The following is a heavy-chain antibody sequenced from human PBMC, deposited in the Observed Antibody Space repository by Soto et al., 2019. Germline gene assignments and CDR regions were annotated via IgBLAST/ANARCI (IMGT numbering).Heavy chain of an antibody. CDR3: ARDRLRFLSTSPARPEYYFDY. V-gene: IGHV1-69*13. CDR2: IIPIFGTA. CDR1: GGTFSSYA. D-gene: IGHD3-3*01. Sequence: ASVKVSCKASGGTFSSYAISWVRQAPGQGLEWMGGIIPIFGTANYAQKFQGRVTITADESTSTAYMELSSLRSEDTAVYYCARDRLRFLSTSPARPEYYFDYWGQGTLVTVSS. J-gene: IGHJ4*02.